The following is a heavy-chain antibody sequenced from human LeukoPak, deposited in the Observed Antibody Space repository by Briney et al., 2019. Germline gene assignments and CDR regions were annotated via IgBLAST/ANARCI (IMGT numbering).Heavy chain of an antibody. CDR1: GFTFTTYA. CDR3: GGSPSGSGWKVDF. D-gene: IGHD6-25*01. J-gene: IGHJ4*02. V-gene: IGHV3-23*01. Sequence: GGSLRLSCAASGFTFTTYAMAWFRQAPGKGLEWVSIIGPGSDVKYYAESVKGRFTISRDNSKSTVSLQMNSLRADDTAVYYCGGSPSGSGWKVDFWGQGTRVTVSS. CDR2: IGPGSDVK.